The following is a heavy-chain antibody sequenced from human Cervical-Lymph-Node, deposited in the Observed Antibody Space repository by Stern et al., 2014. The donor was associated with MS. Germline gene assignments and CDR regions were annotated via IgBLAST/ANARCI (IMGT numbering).Heavy chain of an antibody. V-gene: IGHV3-11*01. Sequence: VQLLESGGGLVKPGGSLRLSCGASGFTFSDYYMNWIRQAPGKGLEWVSYINGSGTARYYADSVNGRFTISRDNAKKSLFLQMNSLRVEDTAVYYCANSIGWGQGTLVIVSS. CDR3: ANSIG. CDR1: GFTFSDYY. D-gene: IGHD6-19*01. J-gene: IGHJ4*02. CDR2: INGSGTAR.